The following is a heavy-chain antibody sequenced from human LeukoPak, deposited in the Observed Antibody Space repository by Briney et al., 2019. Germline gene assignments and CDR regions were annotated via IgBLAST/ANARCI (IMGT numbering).Heavy chain of an antibody. Sequence: PGGSLRLSCAASEFIVSNYYMRWVRQAPGKGLEWVSVILTAGTTYYADSVKGRFTISRDDSKNVVYLQMNSLRTEDTAVYFCAREGYSSGWFRLWGQGTLVTVSS. CDR3: AREGYSSGWFRL. D-gene: IGHD6-19*01. V-gene: IGHV3-53*01. J-gene: IGHJ4*02. CDR2: ILTAGTT. CDR1: EFIVSNYY.